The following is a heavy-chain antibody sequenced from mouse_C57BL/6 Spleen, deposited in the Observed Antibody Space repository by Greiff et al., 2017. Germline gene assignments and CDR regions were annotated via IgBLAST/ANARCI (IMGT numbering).Heavy chain of an antibody. CDR1: GYTFTSYW. CDR3: ASSYYSIYYFDY. CDR2: IDPSDSYT. Sequence: VQLQQPGAELVKPGASVKLSCKASGYTFTSYWMQWVKQRPGQGLEWIGEIDPSDSYTNYNQKFKGKATLTVDTSSSTAYMQLSSLTSEDSAVYYCASSYYSIYYFDYWGQGTTLTVSS. J-gene: IGHJ2*01. V-gene: IGHV1-50*01. D-gene: IGHD2-5*01.